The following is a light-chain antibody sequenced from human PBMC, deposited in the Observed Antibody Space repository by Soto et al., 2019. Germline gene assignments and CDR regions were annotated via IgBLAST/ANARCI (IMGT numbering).Light chain of an antibody. CDR1: SSDVGGSNY. J-gene: IGLJ1*01. V-gene: IGLV2-14*01. CDR2: EVN. CDR3: SSYTSSNTLEV. Sequence: SVLIQPASVSGSPGQSITISCTGTSSDVGGSNYVSWYQHHPHRAPKLLIYEVNYRPSGVSNRFSGSKSGNTASLTISGLQAEDEADYYCSSYTSSNTLEVFGIGTKVTVL.